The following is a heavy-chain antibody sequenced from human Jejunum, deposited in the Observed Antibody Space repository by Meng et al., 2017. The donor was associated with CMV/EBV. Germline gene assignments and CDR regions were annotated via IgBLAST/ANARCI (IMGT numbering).Heavy chain of an antibody. D-gene: IGHD2-8*01. CDR3: ARDRYCTNGVCYTHFDS. V-gene: IGHV3-11*06. J-gene: IGHJ4*02. Sequence: QVQLVGFGGGLVKPGVSLRLSCAASGFTFDDYYMNWIRQAPGKGLEWVSSVSSVSSYTNYADSVKGRFTISRDNAKNSLYLQMNSLRAEDTAVYYCARDRYCTNGVCYTHFDSWGQGTLVTASS. CDR1: GFTFDDYY. CDR2: VSSVSSYT.